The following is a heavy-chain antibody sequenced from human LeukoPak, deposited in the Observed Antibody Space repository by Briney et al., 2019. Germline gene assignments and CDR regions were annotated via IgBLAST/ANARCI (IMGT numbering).Heavy chain of an antibody. CDR3: ARDRYSGYSSTYFDY. V-gene: IGHV1-3*01. J-gene: IGHJ4*02. D-gene: IGHD6-13*01. CDR2: INAGNGNT. Sequence: ASVKVSCKASGYTFTSYAMHWVRQAPGQRLEWMGWINAGNGNTKYSQKFQGRVTITRDTSASTAYVELSSLRSEDTAVYYCARDRYSGYSSTYFDYWGQGTLATVSS. CDR1: GYTFTSYA.